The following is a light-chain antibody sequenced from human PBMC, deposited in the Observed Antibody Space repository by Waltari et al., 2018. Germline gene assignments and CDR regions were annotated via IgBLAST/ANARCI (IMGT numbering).Light chain of an antibody. V-gene: IGKV3-20*01. CDR3: QQYSSSPYT. CDR1: QSVSSSY. J-gene: IGKJ2*01. CDR2: GAS. Sequence: EIVLTQSPGTLSWSPGERATLPCRASQSVSSSYLAWYQQKPGQAPRLLIYGASSRATGIPDRFSGSGSGTDFTLTISRLEPEDFAVYYCQQYSSSPYTFGQGTKLESK.